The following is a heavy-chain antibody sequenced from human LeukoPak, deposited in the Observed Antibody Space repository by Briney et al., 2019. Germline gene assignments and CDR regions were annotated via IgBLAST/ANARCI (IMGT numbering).Heavy chain of an antibody. Sequence: PSETLPLTCTVSGGSISSYYWSWIRQPPGKGLEWIGYIYYSGSTNYNPSLKSRVTISVDTSKNQFSLKLSSVTAADTAVYYCARGGTYYYDSSGYYNYWGQGTLVTVSS. D-gene: IGHD3-22*01. V-gene: IGHV4-59*01. CDR2: IYYSGST. J-gene: IGHJ4*02. CDR3: ARGGTYYYDSSGYYNY. CDR1: GGSISSYY.